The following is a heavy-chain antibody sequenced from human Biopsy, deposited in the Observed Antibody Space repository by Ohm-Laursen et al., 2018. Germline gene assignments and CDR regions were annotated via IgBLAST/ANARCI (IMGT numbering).Heavy chain of an antibody. CDR3: ARGRGWGNTYFRSFDY. J-gene: IGHJ4*02. Sequence: SDTLSLTCTVSGGSLSGYFWSWIRQPPGQGLEWIGHNQNSGSTNYNPSLKSRVTISEDTSKNQFSLKLSSVTAADTAMYYCARGRGWGNTYFRSFDYWGQGTLVTVSS. CDR2: NQNSGST. CDR1: GGSLSGYF. V-gene: IGHV4-59*07. D-gene: IGHD3-9*01.